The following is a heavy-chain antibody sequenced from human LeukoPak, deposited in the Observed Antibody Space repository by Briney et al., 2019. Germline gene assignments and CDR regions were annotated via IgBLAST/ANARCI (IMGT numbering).Heavy chain of an antibody. CDR2: IIPIFGTA. V-gene: IGHV1-69*05. CDR1: GGTFSSYA. Sequence: SVRVSCKASGGTFSSYAISWVRQAPGQGLEWMGGIIPIFGTANYAQKFQGRVTITTDESTSTAYMELSSLRSEDTAVYYCARDGGGGSSMDYWGQGTLVTVSS. J-gene: IGHJ4*02. CDR3: ARDGGGGSSMDY. D-gene: IGHD2-2*01.